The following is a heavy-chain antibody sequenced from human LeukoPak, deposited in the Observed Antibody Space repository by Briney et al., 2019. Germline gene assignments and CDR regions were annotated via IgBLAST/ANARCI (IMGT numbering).Heavy chain of an antibody. Sequence: SETLSLTCAVYGGSFSGYYWSWIRQPPGKGLEWIGEINHSGSTNYNPSLKSRVTISVDTSKNQFSLKLSSVTAADTAVYYCARTSITMVRGAPGYYYGMDVWGQGTTVTVSS. CDR3: ARTSITMVRGAPGYYYGMDV. D-gene: IGHD3-10*01. J-gene: IGHJ6*02. CDR1: GGSFSGYY. V-gene: IGHV4-34*01. CDR2: INHSGST.